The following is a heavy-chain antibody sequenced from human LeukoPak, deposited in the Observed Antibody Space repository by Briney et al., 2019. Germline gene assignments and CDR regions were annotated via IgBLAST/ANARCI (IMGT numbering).Heavy chain of an antibody. CDR1: GYTFTSYG. CDR3: ARKWKAVAGTGYFDY. D-gene: IGHD6-19*01. V-gene: IGHV1-18*01. CDR2: ISAYNGNT. J-gene: IGHJ4*02. Sequence: ASVKVSCKASGYTFTSYGISWVRQAPGQGLEWMGWISAYNGNTNYAQKLQGRVTMTTDTSMSTAYMELRSLRSDDTAVYYCARKWKAVAGTGYFDYWGQGTLVTVPS.